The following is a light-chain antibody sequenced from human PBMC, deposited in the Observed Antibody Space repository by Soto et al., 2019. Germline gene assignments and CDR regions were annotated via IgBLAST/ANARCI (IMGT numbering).Light chain of an antibody. J-gene: IGKJ1*01. V-gene: IGKV4-1*01. CDR1: QSVLYSSNNKNY. Sequence: DIVMTQSPDSLAVSLGERATINCKSSQSVLYSSNNKNYLAWYQQKPGQPPNLIIYCASTRESGVPDRFSGSGSGTDFTLTISSLQAEDVAVYYCQQYYSTLRTFGQGTKVEIK. CDR2: CAS. CDR3: QQYYSTLRT.